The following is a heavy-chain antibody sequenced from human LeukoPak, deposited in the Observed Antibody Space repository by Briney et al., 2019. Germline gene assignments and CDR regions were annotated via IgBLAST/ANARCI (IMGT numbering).Heavy chain of an antibody. CDR1: GYTLTELS. V-gene: IGHV1-24*01. CDR3: AFWGWLQSDDAFDI. J-gene: IGHJ3*02. CDR2: FDPEDGET. D-gene: IGHD5-24*01. Sequence: ASVKVSCKVSGYTLTELSMHWVRQAPGKGLEWMGGFDPEDGETIYAQKFQGRVTMTADTSTDTDYMELSSLRSEDTAVYYCAFWGWLQSDDAFDIWGQGTMVTVSS.